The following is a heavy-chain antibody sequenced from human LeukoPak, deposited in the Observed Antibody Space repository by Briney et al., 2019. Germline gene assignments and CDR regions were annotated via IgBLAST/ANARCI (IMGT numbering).Heavy chain of an antibody. CDR3: ARDRELGY. CDR2: ISYSGST. V-gene: IGHV4-59*11. Sequence: PSETLSLTCCVSGGSFSDHYWSWLRQPPGKGLEWIGYISYSGSTSYSPSLKSRVTISVDTSKNQFSLKLTSVTAADTAVYYCARDRELGYWGQGTLVTVSS. D-gene: IGHD3-10*01. J-gene: IGHJ4*02. CDR1: GGSFSDHY.